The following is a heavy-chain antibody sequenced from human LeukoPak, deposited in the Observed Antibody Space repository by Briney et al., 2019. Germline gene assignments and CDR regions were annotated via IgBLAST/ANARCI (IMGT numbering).Heavy chain of an antibody. J-gene: IGHJ4*02. V-gene: IGHV3-21*01. CDR2: ISSSSSYI. CDR1: GFTFSSYS. CDR3: ARDADDSSGYY. Sequence: GGSLRLSCAASGFTFSSYSMNWVRQAPGKGLDWVSSISSSSSYIYYADSVKGRFTISRDNAKNSLYLQMNSLRAEDTAVYYCARDADDSSGYYWGQGTLVTVSS. D-gene: IGHD3-22*01.